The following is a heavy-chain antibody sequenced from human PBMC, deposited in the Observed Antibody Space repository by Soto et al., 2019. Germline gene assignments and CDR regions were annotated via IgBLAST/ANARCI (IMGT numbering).Heavy chain of an antibody. CDR3: AKDCGSSYEKYGMDV. J-gene: IGHJ6*02. CDR1: GITFSRYA. Sequence: GGTLRLSCVASGITFSRYAMWWGRHDPGEGLQWVSAVSGSGGSTYYADSVKGRFTISRDNSKNTLYPQMNSLRAEDTAVYYCAKDCGSSYEKYGMDVWGQGTTVTVSS. D-gene: IGHD5-18*01. CDR2: VSGSGGST. V-gene: IGHV3-23*01.